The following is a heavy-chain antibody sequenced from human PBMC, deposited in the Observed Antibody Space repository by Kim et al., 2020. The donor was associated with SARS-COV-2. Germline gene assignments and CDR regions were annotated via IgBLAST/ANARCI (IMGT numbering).Heavy chain of an antibody. D-gene: IGHD3-10*01. J-gene: IGHJ4*02. CDR1: GGSISSYY. CDR3: ARRSHYYGEIDY. CDR2: IYYSGST. V-gene: IGHV4-59*08. Sequence: SETLSLTCTVSGGSISSYYWSWIRQPPGKGLEWIGYIYYSGSTNYNPSLKSRVTISVDTSKNQFSLKLSSVTAADTAVYYCARRSHYYGEIDYWGQGTLVTVSS.